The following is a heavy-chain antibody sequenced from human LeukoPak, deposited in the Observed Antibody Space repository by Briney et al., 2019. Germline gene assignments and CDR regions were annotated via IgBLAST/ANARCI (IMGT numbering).Heavy chain of an antibody. CDR3: ARDRGGYDSLGYFDY. CDR2: IYYSGST. D-gene: IGHD5-12*01. J-gene: IGHJ4*02. V-gene: IGHV4-59*01. CDR1: GGSITSYY. Sequence: KSSETLSLTCTVSGGSITSYYWGWIRQPPGKGLEWIGSIYYSGSTNYNPSLKSRVTISVDTSKNQFSLKLSSVTAADTAVYYCARDRGGYDSLGYFDYWGQGALVTVSS.